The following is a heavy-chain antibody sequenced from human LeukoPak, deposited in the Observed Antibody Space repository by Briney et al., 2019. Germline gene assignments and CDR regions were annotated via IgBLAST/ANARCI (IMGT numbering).Heavy chain of an antibody. D-gene: IGHD3-10*01. J-gene: IGHJ4*02. V-gene: IGHV3-7*01. CDR1: GFTFSSYW. Sequence: GRSLRLSCAASGFTFSSYWMSWVRQARGKGLEGLANIKQDGSEKYYVDSVKGRLTISRDNAKNSLYLQMNSLRAEDTAVYYCARVDYYGSGSSPRPYFFDYWGQGTLVTVSS. CDR3: ARVDYYGSGSSPRPYFFDY. CDR2: IKQDGSEK.